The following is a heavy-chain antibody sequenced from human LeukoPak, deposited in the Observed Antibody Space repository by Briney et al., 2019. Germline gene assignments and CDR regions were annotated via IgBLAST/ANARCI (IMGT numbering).Heavy chain of an antibody. CDR1: GSSINSYY. J-gene: IGHJ4*02. CDR2: NYYSGIT. V-gene: IGHV4-59*08. Sequence: SETLSLTCTFSGSSINSYYWSWIRQPPGRGLEWIGYNYYSGITNYNPSLKSRVTISVDTSKNQFSLKLSSVTAADTAVYYCARGRIIVGATRGYFDYWGQGTLVTVSS. CDR3: ARGRIIVGATRGYFDY. D-gene: IGHD1-26*01.